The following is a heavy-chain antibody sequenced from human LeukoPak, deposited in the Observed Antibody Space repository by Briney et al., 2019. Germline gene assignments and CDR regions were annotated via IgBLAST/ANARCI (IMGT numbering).Heavy chain of an antibody. CDR2: INPTSGGT. V-gene: IGHV1-2*02. CDR1: GYTFIGYY. J-gene: IGHJ4*02. Sequence: GASVKVSCKASGYTFIGYYLHWVRQAPGQGLEWMGWINPTSGGTNYAQKFQDRVTMTRDTSINTAYMELSRLRSDDTAVYYCARFVGLSTTASYWGQGTLVIVSS. D-gene: IGHD5/OR15-5a*01. CDR3: ARFVGLSTTASY.